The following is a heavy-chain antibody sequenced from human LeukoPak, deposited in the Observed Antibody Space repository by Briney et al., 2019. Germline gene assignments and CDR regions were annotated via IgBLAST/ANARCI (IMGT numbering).Heavy chain of an antibody. J-gene: IGHJ4*02. CDR2: ISRSGDRT. Sequence: GGSLRLSCAASGFTFSSSAMNWVRQAPGKGLEWVSTISRSGDRTYYADSVKGRFTISRDNSRSTLSLQMDSLRAEDTATYYCATYRQIQVPFEFWGQGTLVTVSS. D-gene: IGHD5-18*01. CDR1: GFTFSSSA. CDR3: ATYRQIQVPFEF. V-gene: IGHV3-23*01.